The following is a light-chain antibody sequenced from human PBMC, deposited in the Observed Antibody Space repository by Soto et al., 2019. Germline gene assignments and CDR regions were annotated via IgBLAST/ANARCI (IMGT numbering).Light chain of an antibody. Sequence: QSALTQPASVSGSPGQSITISCTGTSSDVGAYKSVSWYQQHPGKAPKLMIFEVSDRPSGVSNRFSGSKSDNTASLTISGLQAEDEADYYCTSYRGDSTYIFGTGTKLTVL. CDR3: TSYRGDSTYI. J-gene: IGLJ1*01. CDR2: EVS. V-gene: IGLV2-14*01. CDR1: SSDVGAYKS.